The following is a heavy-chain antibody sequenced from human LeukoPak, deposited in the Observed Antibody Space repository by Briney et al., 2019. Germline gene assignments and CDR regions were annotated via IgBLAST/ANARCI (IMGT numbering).Heavy chain of an antibody. J-gene: IGHJ4*02. Sequence: SETLSLTCAVSGGSISSSNWWSWVRQPPGKGLEWIGEIYHSGSTNYNPSLKSRVTISVDKSKNQFSLKLSSVTAADTAVYYCAREGGDGQYYLDYWGQGTLVTVSS. CDR1: GGSISSSNW. CDR2: IYHSGST. V-gene: IGHV4-4*02. CDR3: AREGGDGQYYLDY. D-gene: IGHD5-24*01.